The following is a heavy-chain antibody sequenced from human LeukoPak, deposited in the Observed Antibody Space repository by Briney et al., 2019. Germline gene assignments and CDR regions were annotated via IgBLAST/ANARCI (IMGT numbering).Heavy chain of an antibody. CDR3: AKDLRLRSGWYGAFDI. CDR1: GFTFSSYE. J-gene: IGHJ3*02. V-gene: IGHV3-23*01. CDR2: VSGSGDST. D-gene: IGHD6-19*01. Sequence: GGSLRLSCAASGFTFSSYEMNWVRQAPGKGLEWVSAVSGSGDSTYSADSVKGRFSISRDNSKNTLYLQMNSLRAEDTAVYYCAKDLRLRSGWYGAFDIWGQGTMVTVST.